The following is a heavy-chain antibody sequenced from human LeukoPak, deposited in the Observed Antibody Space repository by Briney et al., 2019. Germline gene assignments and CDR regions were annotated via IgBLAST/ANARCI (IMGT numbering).Heavy chain of an antibody. J-gene: IGHJ4*02. Sequence: PGGSLRLSCAVSGFTFSNYWMSWVRQAPGKGLEWVANIKQDGYEKYYVDSVKGRFTISRDNAKNSLYLQMDSLRAEDTAVYYCAKDLTGYSYGDFDYWGQGTLVTVSS. D-gene: IGHD5-18*01. CDR3: AKDLTGYSYGDFDY. V-gene: IGHV3-7*03. CDR2: IKQDGYEK. CDR1: GFTFSNYW.